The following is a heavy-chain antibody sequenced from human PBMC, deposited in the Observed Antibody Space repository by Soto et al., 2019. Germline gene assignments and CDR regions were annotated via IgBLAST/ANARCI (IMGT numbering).Heavy chain of an antibody. CDR3: ARDEAAAATRGMDV. CDR1: GGTFSTYG. J-gene: IGHJ6*02. D-gene: IGHD6-13*01. CDR2: IIPIFDTT. Sequence: QVQLVQSGAEVKKPGYSVKVSCKASGGTFSTYGINSVRQAPGHGREWMGGIIPIFDTTNYAQKFQGKFTITADESTSTVYMELSSLRSEDTAVYYCARDEAAAATRGMDVWGQGTKVTVSS. V-gene: IGHV1-69*01.